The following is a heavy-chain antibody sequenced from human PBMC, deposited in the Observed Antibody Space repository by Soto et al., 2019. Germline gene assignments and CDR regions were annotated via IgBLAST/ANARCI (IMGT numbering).Heavy chain of an antibody. J-gene: IGHJ4*01. V-gene: IGHV5-51*01. CDR3: ARQYCTNGVCYSGFDY. Sequence: PGESLKISCKGSGYSFTNYWIGWVRQMPGKGLEWMAIIYPGDSNTRYNPSFQGQVTISADKSFSTAYLQWSSLRASDSVLFYCARQYCTNGVCYSGFDYWGHGTLVTVSS. D-gene: IGHD2-8*01. CDR2: IYPGDSNT. CDR1: GYSFTNYW.